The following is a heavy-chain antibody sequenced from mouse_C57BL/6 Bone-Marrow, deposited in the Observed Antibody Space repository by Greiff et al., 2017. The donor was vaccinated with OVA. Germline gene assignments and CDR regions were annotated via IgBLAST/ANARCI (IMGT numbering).Heavy chain of an antibody. CDR3: TRDGAYYSNPYYFDY. V-gene: IGHV5-9-1*02. CDR2: ISSGGDYI. D-gene: IGHD2-5*01. J-gene: IGHJ2*01. CDR1: GFTFSSYA. Sequence: EVQRVESGEGLVKPGGSLKLSCAASGFTFSSYAMSWVRQTPEKRLEWVAYISSGGDYIYYADTVKGRFTISRDNARNTLYLQMSSLKSEDTAMYYCTRDGAYYSNPYYFDYWGQGTTLTVSS.